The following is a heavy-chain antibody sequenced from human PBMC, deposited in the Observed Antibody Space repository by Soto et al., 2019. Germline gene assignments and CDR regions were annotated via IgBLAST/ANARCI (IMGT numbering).Heavy chain of an antibody. CDR1: GYTFTGYY. Sequence: ASVKVSCEASGYTFTGYYMHWVRQAPGQGLEWMGWINPNSGGTNYAQKFQGWVTMTRDTSISTAYMELSRLRSDDTAVYYCARGSQNYGDYDLGYYGMDVWGQGTTVTVSS. D-gene: IGHD4-17*01. CDR2: INPNSGGT. V-gene: IGHV1-2*04. CDR3: ARGSQNYGDYDLGYYGMDV. J-gene: IGHJ6*02.